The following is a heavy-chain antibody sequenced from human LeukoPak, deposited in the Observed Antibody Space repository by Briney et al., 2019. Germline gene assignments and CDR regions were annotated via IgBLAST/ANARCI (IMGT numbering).Heavy chain of an antibody. J-gene: IGHJ3*02. Sequence: PGGSLRLSCAASGFTVSSNYMSWVRQAPGKGLEWVSVIYSGGSTYYADSVKGRFTISRDNSKNTLYLQMNSLRAEDTAVYYCAKPIAAAALDAFDIWGQGTMVTVSS. CDR1: GFTVSSNY. CDR2: IYSGGST. V-gene: IGHV3-66*04. D-gene: IGHD6-13*01. CDR3: AKPIAAAALDAFDI.